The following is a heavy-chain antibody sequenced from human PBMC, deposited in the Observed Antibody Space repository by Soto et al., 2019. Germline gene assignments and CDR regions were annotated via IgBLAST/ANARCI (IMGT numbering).Heavy chain of an antibody. CDR2: IDPSDSYT. CDR3: ARHLTPYYYDSSGYFSRREFDY. D-gene: IGHD3-22*01. CDR1: GYSCTSYW. J-gene: IGHJ4*02. V-gene: IGHV5-10-1*01. Sequence: GESLKISCKGSGYSCTSYWISWVRQMPGKGLEWMGRIDPSDSYTNYSPSFQGHVTISADKSISTAYLQWSSLKASDTAMYYCARHLTPYYYDSSGYFSRREFDYWGQGTLVTVSS.